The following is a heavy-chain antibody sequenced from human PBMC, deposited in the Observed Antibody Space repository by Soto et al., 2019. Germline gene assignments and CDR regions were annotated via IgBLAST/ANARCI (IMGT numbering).Heavy chain of an antibody. CDR3: ARGLAGAPYVDL. Sequence: EGQLVESGGGLVQPGGSLRLSCAASGFIFSDQYMDWVRQAPGMVLEWVGRIRNKANSYTREYAASVKGRFTISRDDSRTSLYLQMNSLKTEDTAVYYWARGLAGAPYVDLWGRGTLVTVSS. CDR2: IRNKANSYTR. V-gene: IGHV3-72*01. CDR1: GFIFSDQY. J-gene: IGHJ2*01. D-gene: IGHD1-26*01.